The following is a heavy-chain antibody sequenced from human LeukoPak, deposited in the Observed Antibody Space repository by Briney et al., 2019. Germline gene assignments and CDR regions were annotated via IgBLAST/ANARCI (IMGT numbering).Heavy chain of an antibody. V-gene: IGHV4-59*08. D-gene: IGHD6-19*01. CDR3: ATYGGGQGGRGY. CDR2: INHDGSA. Sequence: PSETLSLTCTVSGRSFSGYHWSWIRQPPGKGLEWIGFINHDGSANYSPSLNGRVTISLDTSKNQFSLILSSVTAADTAVYFCATYGGGQGGRGYWGQGTLVTVFS. J-gene: IGHJ4*02. CDR1: GRSFSGYH.